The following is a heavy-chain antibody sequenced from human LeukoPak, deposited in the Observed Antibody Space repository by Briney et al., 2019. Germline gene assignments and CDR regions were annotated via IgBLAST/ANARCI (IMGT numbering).Heavy chain of an antibody. CDR2: ISSSSSYI. V-gene: IGHV3-21*04. Sequence: GGSLRLSCAASGFTFSSYSMNWVRQAPGKGLEWVSSISSSSSYIYYADSVKGRFTISRDNAKNSLYLQMNSLRAEDTAVYYCAAELGYSYGTAYEYWGQGTLITVSS. CDR3: AAELGYSYGTAYEY. J-gene: IGHJ4*02. D-gene: IGHD5-18*01. CDR1: GFTFSSYS.